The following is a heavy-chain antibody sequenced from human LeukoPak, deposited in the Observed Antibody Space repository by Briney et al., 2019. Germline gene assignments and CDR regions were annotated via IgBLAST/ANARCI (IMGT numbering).Heavy chain of an antibody. D-gene: IGHD3-10*01. V-gene: IGHV4-30-4*08. Sequence: SETLSLTCTVSGGSISSYYWSWIRQPPGKGLEWIGYIYYSGSTYYNPSLKSRVTISVDTSKNQFSLKLSSVTAADTAVYYCARVPVGLLWFGELPEVFYFDYWGQGTLVTVSS. CDR3: ARVPVGLLWFGELPEVFYFDY. J-gene: IGHJ4*02. CDR1: GGSISSYY. CDR2: IYYSGST.